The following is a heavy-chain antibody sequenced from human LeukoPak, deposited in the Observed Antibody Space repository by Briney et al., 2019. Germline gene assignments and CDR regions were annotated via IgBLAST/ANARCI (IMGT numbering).Heavy chain of an antibody. V-gene: IGHV3-7*01. D-gene: IGHD5-18*01. CDR2: IKEDGNEI. Sequence: PGGSLRLSCAASGFIFSNYWMTWVRQTPGKGLEWVANIKEDGNEIFYVDSVKGRFTISRDDAKNSLYLQMNSLRAEDTAVYYCAKDSPRGYSYGLNWGQGTLVTVSS. J-gene: IGHJ4*02. CDR1: GFIFSNYW. CDR3: AKDSPRGYSYGLN.